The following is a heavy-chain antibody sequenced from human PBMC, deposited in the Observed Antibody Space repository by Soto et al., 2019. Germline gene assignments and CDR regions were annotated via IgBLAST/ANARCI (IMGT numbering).Heavy chain of an antibody. D-gene: IGHD3-3*01. J-gene: IGHJ3*01. CDR3: ARDRITTRGDAFDL. CDR2: IIPIPDIT. V-gene: IGHV1-69*08. CDR1: GGTFSTYI. Sequence: QVQLVQSGAEVRKPGSSVKVSCKAPGGTFSTYIISWVRQAPGQGLEWMGRIIPIPDITNYAQKFQRRVTVTADRSTSTAYMELPSLKSEDTAVYYCARDRITTRGDAFDLWGQGTMVTVSS.